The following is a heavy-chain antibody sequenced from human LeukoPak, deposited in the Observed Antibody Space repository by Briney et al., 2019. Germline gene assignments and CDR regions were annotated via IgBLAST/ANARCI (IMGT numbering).Heavy chain of an antibody. CDR1: GGSFSGYY. D-gene: IGHD2-15*01. Sequence: SETLSLTCAVYGGSFSGYYWSWIRQPPGKGLEWIGEINHSGSTNYNPSLKSRVTISVDTSKNQFSLKLSSVTAADTAVYYCARHSVEGPLAPGAWFDPWGQGTLVTVSS. CDR2: INHSGST. V-gene: IGHV4-34*01. CDR3: ARHSVEGPLAPGAWFDP. J-gene: IGHJ5*02.